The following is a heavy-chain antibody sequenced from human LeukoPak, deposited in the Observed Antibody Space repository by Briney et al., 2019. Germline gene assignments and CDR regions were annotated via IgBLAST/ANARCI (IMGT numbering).Heavy chain of an antibody. CDR1: GFTFSSYA. J-gene: IGHJ4*02. CDR2: ISSNGGST. V-gene: IGHV3-64*01. Sequence: GGSLRLSCAASGFTFSSYAMHWVRQAPGKGLEYVSAISSNGGSTYYANSVKGRFTISRENSKNTLYLQMGSLRAEDMAVYYCARDFGGWYYFDYWGQGTLVTVSS. D-gene: IGHD6-19*01. CDR3: ARDFGGWYYFDY.